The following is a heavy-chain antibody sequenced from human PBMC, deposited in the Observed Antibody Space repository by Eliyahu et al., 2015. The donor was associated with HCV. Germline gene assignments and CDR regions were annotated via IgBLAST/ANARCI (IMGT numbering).Heavy chain of an antibody. CDR2: ISSSGGST. CDR1: GFSFSTHA. CDR3: AKGFEELRPNWFDP. Sequence: EVQLLESGGGLVQPGGSLRLSCAASGFSFSTHAMSWVRQAPGKGLEWVSGISSSGGSTNHADSVRGRXTTPRDNSKNTLFLQMNSLRDEDTAIYYCAKGFEELRPNWFDPWGQGTLVTVSS. J-gene: IGHJ5*02. V-gene: IGHV3-23*01. D-gene: IGHD1-7*01.